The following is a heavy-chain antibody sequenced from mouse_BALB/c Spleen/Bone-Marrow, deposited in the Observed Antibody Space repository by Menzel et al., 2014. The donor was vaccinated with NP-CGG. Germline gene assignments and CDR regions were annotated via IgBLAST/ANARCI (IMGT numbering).Heavy chain of an antibody. D-gene: IGHD1-1*01. CDR2: IYPGDGDT. J-gene: IGHJ4*01. Sequence: QVQLQQSGAELARPGASVKLSCKASGYTFTSYWTQWVKQRPGQGLEWIGAIYPGDGDTRYTQKFKGKATLTADKSSSTAYMQLSSLASEDSAVYYCARGDYGSSYDYAMDYWGQGTSVPVSS. CDR3: ARGDYGSSYDYAMDY. V-gene: IGHV1-87*01. CDR1: GYTFTSYW.